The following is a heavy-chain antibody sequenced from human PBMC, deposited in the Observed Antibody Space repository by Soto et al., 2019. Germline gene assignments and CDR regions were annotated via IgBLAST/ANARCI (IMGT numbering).Heavy chain of an antibody. V-gene: IGHV1-2*02. CDR3: ARGFRGNYYGMDV. J-gene: IGHJ6*02. CDR2: ISPKSGGT. CDR1: GYTFTGYY. D-gene: IGHD3-10*01. Sequence: GASVKVSCKASGYTFTGYYMHWVRQAPGQGFEWMGRISPKSGGTNYAQKFEGRVTMTWDTSLKTAYMELSSLISEDTAVYYCARGFRGNYYGMDVWGQGTTVTVSS.